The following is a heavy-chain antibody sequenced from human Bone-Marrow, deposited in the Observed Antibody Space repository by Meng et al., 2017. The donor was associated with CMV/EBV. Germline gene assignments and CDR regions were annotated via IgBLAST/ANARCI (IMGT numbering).Heavy chain of an antibody. D-gene: IGHD4-17*01. J-gene: IGHJ4*02. CDR2: IYTSGST. CDR1: GGSISSGSYY. CDR3: ASELGGGDYAY. V-gene: IGHV4-61*02. Sequence: QVQLQESGPGLVKPSQTLSLTCTVSGGSISSGSYYWSWIRQPAGKGLEWIGRIYTSGSTNYNPSLKSRVTISVDTSKNQFSLKLSSVTAADTAVYYCASELGGGDYAYWGQGTLVTVSS.